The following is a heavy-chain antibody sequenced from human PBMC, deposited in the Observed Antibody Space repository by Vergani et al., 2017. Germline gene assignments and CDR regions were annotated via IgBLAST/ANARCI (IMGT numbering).Heavy chain of an antibody. CDR2: IFSNDEK. J-gene: IGHJ6*03. V-gene: IGHV2-26*01. CDR1: GFSLSNARMG. CDR3: ARILGAGXTGTPFYYYYYMDV. Sequence: QVTLKESGPVLVKPTETLTLTCTVSGFSLSNARMGVSWIRQPPGKALEWLAHIFSNDEKSYSTSLKSRLTISKDTSKSQVVLTMTNMDPVDTATYYCARILGAGXTGTPFYYYYYMDVWGKGTTVTVSS. D-gene: IGHD1-1*01.